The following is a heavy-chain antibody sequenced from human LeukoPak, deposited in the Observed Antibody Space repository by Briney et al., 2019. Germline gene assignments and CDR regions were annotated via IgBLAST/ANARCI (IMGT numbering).Heavy chain of an antibody. V-gene: IGHV4-39*01. CDR3: ARLRSTIATRPIDY. Sequence: SETLSLTCTVSGGSISSSSYFWGWIRQPPEKGLEWIGSIYYSGSTYYNPSLKSRVTISVDTSKNQFSLKLSSVTAADTAVYHCARLRSTIATRPIDYWGQGTLVTVSS. D-gene: IGHD6-6*01. J-gene: IGHJ4*02. CDR1: GGSISSSSYF. CDR2: IYYSGST.